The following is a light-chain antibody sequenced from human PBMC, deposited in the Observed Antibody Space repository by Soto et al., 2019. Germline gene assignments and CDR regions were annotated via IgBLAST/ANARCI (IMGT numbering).Light chain of an antibody. CDR1: NSNIGNNY. CDR3: AAWDDSLGGSWV. V-gene: IGLV1-47*01. CDR2: ADD. J-gene: IGLJ3*02. Sequence: QSVLTQSPSASGTPGQRVTISCSGSNSNIGNNYVYWYQQLPGTAPKLLIYADDRRPSGVFDRFSGSKSGTSASLAISGLRSEDEAGYSCAAWDDSLGGSWVFGGGTKLTVL.